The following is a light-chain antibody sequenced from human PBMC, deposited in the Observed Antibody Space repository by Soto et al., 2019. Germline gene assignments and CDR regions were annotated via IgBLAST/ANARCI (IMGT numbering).Light chain of an antibody. J-gene: IGLJ1*01. CDR1: SGDVGSYNL. Sequence: QSALTQPASVSGSPGQSITIPCTGTSGDVGSYNLVSWYQQHPGKAPKLLIYEVTERPSGVSNRFSGSKSGNTASLTISGLQPDDEADYYCCTYAGNSEVSGTGTKVTVL. CDR2: EVT. CDR3: CTYAGNSEV. V-gene: IGLV2-23*02.